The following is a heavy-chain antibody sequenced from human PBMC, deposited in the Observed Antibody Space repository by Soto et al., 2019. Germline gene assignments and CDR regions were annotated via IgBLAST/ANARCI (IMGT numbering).Heavy chain of an antibody. CDR1: GGSISSGDYY. Sequence: TLSLTCTVSGGSISSGDYYWSWIRQPPGKGLEWIGYIYYSGSTYYNPSLKSRVTISVDTSKNQFSLKLSSVTAADTAVYYCARDHSSSSPWFDPWGQGTLVTVSS. CDR3: ARDHSSSSPWFDP. D-gene: IGHD6-6*01. J-gene: IGHJ5*02. CDR2: IYYSGST. V-gene: IGHV4-30-4*01.